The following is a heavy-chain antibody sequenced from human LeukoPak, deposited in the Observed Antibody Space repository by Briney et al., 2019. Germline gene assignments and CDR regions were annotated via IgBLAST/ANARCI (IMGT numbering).Heavy chain of an antibody. V-gene: IGHV3-72*01. Sequence: GGSLRLSCAASGFIFSDHYMGWVRQAPGKGLEWVGRSRSDTYSYTTEYAASVKGRFTISRDYSKNSLYLQMNSLKTEDTAVYYCATSGREDSYGEFDYWGQGTLVTVSS. CDR2: SRSDTYSYTT. CDR3: ATSGREDSYGEFDY. D-gene: IGHD5-18*01. J-gene: IGHJ4*02. CDR1: GFIFSDHY.